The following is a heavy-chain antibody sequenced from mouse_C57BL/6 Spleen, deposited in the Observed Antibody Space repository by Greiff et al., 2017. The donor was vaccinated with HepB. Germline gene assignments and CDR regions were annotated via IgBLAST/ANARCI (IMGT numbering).Heavy chain of an antibody. CDR2: IDPETGGT. J-gene: IGHJ1*03. D-gene: IGHD1-1*01. CDR3: TKLLLRNSWYFDV. CDR1: GYTFTDYE. V-gene: IGHV1-15*01. Sequence: QVQLQQSGAELVRPGASVTLSCKASGYTFTDYEMHWVKQTTVHGLEWIGAIDPETGGTAYNQKFKGKAILTADKSSSTAYMELRSLTSENSAVYYCTKLLLRNSWYFDVWGTGTTVTVSS.